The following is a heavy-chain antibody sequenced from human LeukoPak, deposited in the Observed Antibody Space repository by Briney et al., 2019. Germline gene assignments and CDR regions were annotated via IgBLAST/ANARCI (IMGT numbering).Heavy chain of an antibody. Sequence: PSETLSLTCAVYGGSFSGYYWSWLRQPPGKGLEWIGEINHSGSTNYNPSLKSRVTISVDTSKNQFSQKLSSVTAADTAVYYCARGLYYDFWSGYNWFDPWGQGTLVTVSS. V-gene: IGHV4-34*01. CDR1: GGSFSGYY. D-gene: IGHD3-3*01. CDR3: ARGLYYDFWSGYNWFDP. CDR2: INHSGST. J-gene: IGHJ5*02.